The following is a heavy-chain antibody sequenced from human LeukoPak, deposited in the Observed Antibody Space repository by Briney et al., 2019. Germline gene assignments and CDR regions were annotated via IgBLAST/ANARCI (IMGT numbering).Heavy chain of an antibody. J-gene: IGHJ5*02. V-gene: IGHV1-2*06. CDR2: INPNSGGT. CDR1: GYTFTGYY. Sequence: ASVKVSCKASGYTFTGYYMHWVRQAPGQGLKWMGRINPNSGGTNYAQKFQGRVTMTRDTSISTAYMELSRLRSDDTAVYYCARVRRTVTSYGSGSNWFDPWGQGTLVTVSS. D-gene: IGHD3-10*01. CDR3: ARVRRTVTSYGSGSNWFDP.